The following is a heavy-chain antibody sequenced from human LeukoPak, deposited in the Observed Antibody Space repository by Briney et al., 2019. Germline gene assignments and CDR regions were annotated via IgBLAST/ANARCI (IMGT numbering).Heavy chain of an antibody. D-gene: IGHD1-7*01. Sequence: GASLKISCKGSGYSFPTYWIGWVRQMPEKGLEWMGIIYPGDSDTRYSPSFQGQVTISADKSFSTAYLQWNSLKASDTAMYYCARQRGNYYFDYWGQGTLVTVSS. CDR2: IYPGDSDT. CDR3: ARQRGNYYFDY. J-gene: IGHJ4*02. CDR1: GYSFPTYW. V-gene: IGHV5-51*01.